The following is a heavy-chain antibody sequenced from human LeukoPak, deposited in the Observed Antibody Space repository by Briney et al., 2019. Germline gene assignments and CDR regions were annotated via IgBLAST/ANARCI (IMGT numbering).Heavy chain of an antibody. CDR3: ARGFLACGGDCYDVYGMDV. CDR1: GFTFSSYS. V-gene: IGHV3-48*04. CDR2: FSSSSSTI. Sequence: SGGSLRLSCAASGFTFSSYSMNWVRQAPGKGLEWVSYFSSSSSTIYYADSVKGRFTISRDNAKNSLYLQMNSLRAEDTAVYYCARGFLACGGDCYDVYGMDVWGQGTTVTVSS. D-gene: IGHD2-21*02. J-gene: IGHJ6*02.